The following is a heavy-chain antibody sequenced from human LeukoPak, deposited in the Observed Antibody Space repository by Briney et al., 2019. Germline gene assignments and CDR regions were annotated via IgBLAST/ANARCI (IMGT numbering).Heavy chain of an antibody. Sequence: GGSLRLSCAASGFTFSSYSMNWVRQAPGKGLEWVSSISSSSSYIYYADSVKGRFTISRDNAKNSLYLQVNSLRAEDTAVYYCARVLVGSSSWYDYWGQGTLVTVSS. J-gene: IGHJ4*02. D-gene: IGHD6-13*01. CDR1: GFTFSSYS. CDR2: ISSSSSYI. V-gene: IGHV3-21*01. CDR3: ARVLVGSSSWYDY.